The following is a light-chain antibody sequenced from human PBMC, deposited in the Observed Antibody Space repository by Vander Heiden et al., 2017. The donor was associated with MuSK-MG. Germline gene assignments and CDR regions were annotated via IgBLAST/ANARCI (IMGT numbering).Light chain of an antibody. CDR2: GAS. CDR3: QQYGSSTT. J-gene: IGKJ2*01. Sequence: ELVLTQSPGTLSLSPGERATLSCRASQSVSSSYLAWYQQKPGQAPRLLIYGASSRATGIPDRFSGSGSGTDFTLTISRLEPEDFAVYYCQQYGSSTTFGQGTKLEIK. CDR1: QSVSSSY. V-gene: IGKV3-20*01.